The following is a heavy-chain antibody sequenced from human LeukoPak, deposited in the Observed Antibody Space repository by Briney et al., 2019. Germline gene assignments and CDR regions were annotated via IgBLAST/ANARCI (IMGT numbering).Heavy chain of an antibody. CDR3: AKQFVDI. V-gene: IGHV3-23*01. CDR2: ISETGDRT. CDR1: GFPFSSYA. Sequence: GSLRLSGAASGFPFSSYAMNWVRQAPGKGLEWVSAISETGDRTHYADSVKGRFTVSRDNPKDTLYLQMDSLRAEDTAVYYCAKQFVDIWGQGTLVTVSS. J-gene: IGHJ5*02. D-gene: IGHD5-24*01.